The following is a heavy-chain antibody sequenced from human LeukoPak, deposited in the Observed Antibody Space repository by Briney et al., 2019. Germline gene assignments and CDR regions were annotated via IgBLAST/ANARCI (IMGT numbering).Heavy chain of an antibody. J-gene: IGHJ4*02. CDR2: INPNSGGT. CDR1: GYTFTGYY. V-gene: IGHV1-2*02. D-gene: IGHD5-12*01. Sequence: ASVKVSCKASGYTFTGYYMHWVRQAPGQGLEWMGWINPNSGGTNYAQKFQGRVTMTRDTSISTAYMELSRLRSDDTAVYYCAALDIVATMTFDYWGQGTLVTVSS. CDR3: AALDIVATMTFDY.